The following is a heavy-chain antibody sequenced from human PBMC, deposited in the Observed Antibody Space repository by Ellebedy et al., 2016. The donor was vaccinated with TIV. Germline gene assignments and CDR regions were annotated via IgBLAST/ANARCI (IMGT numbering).Heavy chain of an antibody. CDR2: IIAIFRTA. V-gene: IGHV1-69*13. CDR3: ARHIGYHIRGNHLDY. J-gene: IGHJ4*02. CDR1: GGIFSNHA. Sequence: SVKVSCKASGGIFSNHAISWVRQAPGQGLEWMGGIIAIFRTAHYAQNFQGRVTITADDSTSTVYMELSSLRFEDTAVYYCARHIGYHIRGNHLDYWGLGTLVTVSS. D-gene: IGHD3-10*02.